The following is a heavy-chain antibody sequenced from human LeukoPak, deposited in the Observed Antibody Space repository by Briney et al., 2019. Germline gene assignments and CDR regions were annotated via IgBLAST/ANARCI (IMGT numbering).Heavy chain of an antibody. J-gene: IGHJ4*02. Sequence: SETQSLTCTVPGGSVSSYYWSWIRQPPGKGLEWIGHIYYSGSTHYNPSLKSRVTISVDTSKNQFSLKLSSVTAADTAVYYCARHVGNSGSGSYLTYFDYWGQGTLVTVSS. CDR2: IYYSGST. CDR1: GGSVSSYY. D-gene: IGHD3-10*01. CDR3: ARHVGNSGSGSYLTYFDY. V-gene: IGHV4-59*08.